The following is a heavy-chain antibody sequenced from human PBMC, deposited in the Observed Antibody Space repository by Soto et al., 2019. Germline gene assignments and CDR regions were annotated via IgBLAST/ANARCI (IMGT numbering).Heavy chain of an antibody. CDR2: IYYTGST. CDR1: GASIRSGGYY. J-gene: IGHJ4*02. Sequence: SETLSLTXSVSGASIRSGGYYWSWLRQSPGKGLEWIGHIYYTGSTFYSPSLKSRLTISLDTSKNQFSLDLRSVTAADTAMYYCARIEMASIKWGRGTLVTVSS. CDR3: ARIEMASIK. V-gene: IGHV4-31*02.